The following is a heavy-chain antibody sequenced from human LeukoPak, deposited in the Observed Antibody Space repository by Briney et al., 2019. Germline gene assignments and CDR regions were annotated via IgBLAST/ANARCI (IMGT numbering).Heavy chain of an antibody. CDR1: GGTFSSYA. CDR2: TIPMFGTA. Sequence: GASVKVSCKASGGTFSSYAISWVRQAPGQGLEWMGGTIPMFGTASYAQNFQGRVTITADESTSTAYMELSSLRSEDTAVYYCARDPRLTVFDYWGQGTLVTVSS. D-gene: IGHD4-17*01. CDR3: ARDPRLTVFDY. V-gene: IGHV1-69*01. J-gene: IGHJ4*02.